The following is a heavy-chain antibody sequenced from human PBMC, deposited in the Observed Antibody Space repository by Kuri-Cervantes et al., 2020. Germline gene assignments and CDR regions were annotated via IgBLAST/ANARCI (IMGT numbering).Heavy chain of an antibody. V-gene: IGHV3-9*01. CDR2: ISWNSARI. D-gene: IGHD3-10*01. J-gene: IGHJ3*02. CDR1: GFNFDDFA. CDR3: AKDTYYYGSGSYYDM. Sequence: GGSLRLSCIASGFNFDDFAMHWVRQAPGKGLEWVSGISWNSARIGYADSVKGRFTISRDNAKNSLYLQMNSLRAEDTAVYYCAKDTYYYGSGSYYDMWGQGTMVTVSS.